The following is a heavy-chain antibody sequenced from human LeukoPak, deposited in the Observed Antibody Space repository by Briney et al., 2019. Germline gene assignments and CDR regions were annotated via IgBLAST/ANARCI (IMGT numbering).Heavy chain of an antibody. D-gene: IGHD1-26*01. Sequence: ASVKVSCKASGYTFTSYYMHWVRQAPGQGLEWMGGIIPIFGTANYAQKFQGRVTITTDESTSTAYMELSSLRSEDTAVYYCARGRTYSGSYVFEYWGQGTLVTVSS. CDR1: GYTFTSYY. CDR2: IIPIFGTA. CDR3: ARGRTYSGSYVFEY. J-gene: IGHJ4*02. V-gene: IGHV1-69*05.